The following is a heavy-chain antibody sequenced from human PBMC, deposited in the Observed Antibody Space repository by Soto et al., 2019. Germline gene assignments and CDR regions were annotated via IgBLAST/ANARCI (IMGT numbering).Heavy chain of an antibody. CDR3: ANLVVPAATYYYYGMDV. CDR2: IIPIFGTA. Sequence: AASVKVSCKASGGTFSSYAISWVRQAPGQGLEWMGGIIPIFGTANYAQKFQGRVTITADESTSTAYMELSSLRSEDTAVYYCANLVVPAATYYYYGMDVSGQGTTVTVSS. V-gene: IGHV1-69*13. D-gene: IGHD2-2*01. J-gene: IGHJ6*02. CDR1: GGTFSSYA.